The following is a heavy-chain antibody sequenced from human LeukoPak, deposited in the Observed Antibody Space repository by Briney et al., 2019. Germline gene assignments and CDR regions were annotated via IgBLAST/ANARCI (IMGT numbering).Heavy chain of an antibody. V-gene: IGHV3-30-3*01. CDR3: ARKGGLTGDFDY. J-gene: IGHJ4*02. CDR1: GFTFSSYA. D-gene: IGHD3-16*01. CDR2: ISYDGNNK. Sequence: PGRSLRLSCAASGFTFSSYAIHWVRQAPGKGLEWVAVISYDGNNKYYADSMKGRFTISRDNSKNTLYPQLASLRSEDTAVYYCARKGGLTGDFDYWGQGTLVTVSS.